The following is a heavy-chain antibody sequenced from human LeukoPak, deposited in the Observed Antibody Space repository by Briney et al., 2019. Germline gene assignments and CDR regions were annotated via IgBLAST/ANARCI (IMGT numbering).Heavy chain of an antibody. D-gene: IGHD3-10*01. J-gene: IGHJ3*01. CDR1: GFTFSTYG. V-gene: IGHV3-30*03. Sequence: GGSLRLSCAASGFTFSTYGIHWVRQAPGMGLEWVAALSHDGSNEFYADSVKGRFTVSRDNSKHSFYLQMNSLRDEDTAVYYCITELIQGVMTTAFVLGGQGTMVTVSS. CDR3: ITELIQGVMTTAFVL. CDR2: LSHDGSNE.